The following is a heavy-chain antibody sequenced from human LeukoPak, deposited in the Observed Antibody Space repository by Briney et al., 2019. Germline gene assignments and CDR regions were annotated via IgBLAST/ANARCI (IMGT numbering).Heavy chain of an antibody. D-gene: IGHD3-10*01. J-gene: IGHJ4*02. CDR3: ARDPRYYGSGSYFDY. Sequence: SVKVSCKASGGTFSSYAISWVRQAPGQGLEWMGRIIPILGIANYAQKFQGRVTITADKSTSTAYMELSSLRSEDTAVYYCARDPRYYGSGSYFDYWGQGTLVTVSS. V-gene: IGHV1-69*04. CDR2: IIPILGIA. CDR1: GGTFSSYA.